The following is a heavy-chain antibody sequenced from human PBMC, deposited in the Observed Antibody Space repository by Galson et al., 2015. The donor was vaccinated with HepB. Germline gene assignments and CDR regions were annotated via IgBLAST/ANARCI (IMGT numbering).Heavy chain of an antibody. V-gene: IGHV3-33*08. J-gene: IGHJ5*02. Sequence: SLRLSCAASGFTFSSYGMYWVRQAPGKGLEWVAVKWYDGSNKYYADSVKGRFTISRDNSKNTLYLQMDSLRAEDTAVYYCAREVQVVRGVIHNWFDPWGQGTLVTVSS. D-gene: IGHD3-10*01. CDR3: AREVQVVRGVIHNWFDP. CDR1: GFTFSSYG. CDR2: KWYDGSNK.